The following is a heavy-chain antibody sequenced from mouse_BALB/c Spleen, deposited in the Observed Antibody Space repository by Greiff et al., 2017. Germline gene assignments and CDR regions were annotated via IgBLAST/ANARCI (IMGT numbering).Heavy chain of an antibody. Sequence: EVKLVESGGGLVQPGGSLKLSCAASGFTFSSYTMSWVRQTPEKRLEWVAYISNGGGSTYYPDTVKGRFTISRDNAKNTLYLQMSSLKSEDTAMYYCARQELLWYFDVWGAGTTVTVSS. D-gene: IGHD1-1*01. J-gene: IGHJ1*01. V-gene: IGHV5-12-2*01. CDR1: GFTFSSYT. CDR2: ISNGGGST. CDR3: ARQELLWYFDV.